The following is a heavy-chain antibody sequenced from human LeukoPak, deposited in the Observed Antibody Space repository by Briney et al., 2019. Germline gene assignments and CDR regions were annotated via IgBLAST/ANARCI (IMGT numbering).Heavy chain of an antibody. V-gene: IGHV3-30-3*01. CDR1: GFTFSSYA. J-gene: IGHJ4*02. CDR3: ARPMGGTWIQLWLEGPLDY. Sequence: PGRSLRLSCAASGFTFSSYAMHWVRQAPGKGLEWVAVISYDGSNKYYADSVKGRFTISRDNSKNTLYLQMNSLRAEDTAVYYCARPMGGTWIQLWLEGPLDYWGQGTLVTVSS. D-gene: IGHD5-18*01. CDR2: ISYDGSNK.